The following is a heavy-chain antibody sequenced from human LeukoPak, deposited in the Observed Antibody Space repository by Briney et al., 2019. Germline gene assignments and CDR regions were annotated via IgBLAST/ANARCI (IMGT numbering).Heavy chain of an antibody. CDR2: ISAYNGNT. J-gene: IGHJ5*02. V-gene: IGHV1-18*01. D-gene: IGHD6-13*01. Sequence: GASVNVSCKASGYTFTSYSISWVRQAPGQGLEWMGWISAYNGNTNYAQKLQGRVTTTTDTSTSTAYMELRGLRSDDTAVYYCARGAAAGKNWFDPWGKGTLVTVSS. CDR1: GYTFTSYS. CDR3: ARGAAAGKNWFDP.